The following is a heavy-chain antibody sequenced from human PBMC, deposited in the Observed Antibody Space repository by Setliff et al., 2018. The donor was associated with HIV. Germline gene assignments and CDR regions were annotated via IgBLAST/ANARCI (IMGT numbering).Heavy chain of an antibody. Sequence: ASVKVSCKASGDAFTDYYIHWVRQAPGQGLEWMGWINPNGGYTNYAQKFLGRVTMTQDTSFTTAYLELSRLGSDDTAVYYCAADNYNCNSFDSWGQGSLVTVSS. J-gene: IGHJ4*02. CDR2: INPNGGYT. V-gene: IGHV1-2*02. CDR3: AADNYNCNSFDS. D-gene: IGHD3-3*01. CDR1: GDAFTDYY.